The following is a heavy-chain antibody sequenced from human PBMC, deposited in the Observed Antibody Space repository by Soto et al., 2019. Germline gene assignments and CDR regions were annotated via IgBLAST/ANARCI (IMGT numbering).Heavy chain of an antibody. CDR2: INAGNGNT. Sequence: SAKPSCKDSRYANTSYAMHWVRQAPGQRLEWMGWINAGNGNTKYSQKFQGRVTVTKDTSASTAYMELSSLRSEDTAVYYCARDLGGWPDYWGQGTLVTVSS. D-gene: IGHD2-15*01. CDR1: RYANTSYA. V-gene: IGHV1-3*01. CDR3: ARDLGGWPDY. J-gene: IGHJ4*02.